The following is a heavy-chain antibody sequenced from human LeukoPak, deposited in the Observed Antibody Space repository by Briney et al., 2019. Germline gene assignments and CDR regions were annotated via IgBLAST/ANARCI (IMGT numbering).Heavy chain of an antibody. CDR2: ISSSSSYI. V-gene: IGHV3-21*01. CDR1: GFTFSSYS. Sequence: PGGSLRLSCAASGFTFSSYSMNWVRQAPGKGLEWVSSISSSSSYIYYADSVKGRFTISRDNAKNSLYLQMNSLRAEDTAVYYXXXXXXXXXXXXXXXYSDYYYYMDVWGKGTTVTVSS. J-gene: IGHJ6*03. D-gene: IGHD2-15*01. CDR3: XXXXXXXXXXXXXXYSDYYYYMDV.